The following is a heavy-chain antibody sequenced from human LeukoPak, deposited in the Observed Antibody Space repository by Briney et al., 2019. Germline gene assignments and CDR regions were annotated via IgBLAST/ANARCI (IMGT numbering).Heavy chain of an antibody. Sequence: SVKVSCKASGGTFSSYAISWVRQAPGQGLEWMGRIIPILGIANYAQKFQGRVTITADKSTSTAYMELSSLRSEDTAVYYCARVDDGYNSGGESWGQGTLVTVSS. V-gene: IGHV1-69*04. D-gene: IGHD5-24*01. CDR3: ARVDDGYNSGGES. CDR2: IIPILGIA. J-gene: IGHJ4*02. CDR1: GGTFSSYA.